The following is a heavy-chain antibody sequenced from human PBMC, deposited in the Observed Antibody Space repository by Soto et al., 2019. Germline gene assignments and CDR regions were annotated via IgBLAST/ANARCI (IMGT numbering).Heavy chain of an antibody. CDR1: GGSISSGAYY. CDR2: IYYSGST. Sequence: SETLSLTCTVSGGSISSGAYYWSWIRQDPGKGLEWIGYIYYSGSTYYNPSLKSRVTISVDTSKNQFSLKLSSVTAADTAVYYFAICDSSGCGGFQHSGQGTLDTVSS. V-gene: IGHV4-31*03. D-gene: IGHD3-22*01. J-gene: IGHJ1*01. CDR3: AICDSSGCGGFQH.